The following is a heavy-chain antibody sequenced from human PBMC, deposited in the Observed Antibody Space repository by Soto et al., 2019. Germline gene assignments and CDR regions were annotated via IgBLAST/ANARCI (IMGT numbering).Heavy chain of an antibody. J-gene: IGHJ3*01. Sequence: SETLSLTCTVSGGSISSYYWSWIRQPPGKELERIGYIYDSGSTTYNPSLKSRVTISVDRSKNQVSLKLSSVTAADTAVYYCAREGYCSSISCYSYDAFDVWGQGKMVTVSS. CDR1: GGSISSYY. CDR2: IYDSGST. D-gene: IGHD2-2*01. CDR3: AREGYCSSISCYSYDAFDV. V-gene: IGHV4-59*01.